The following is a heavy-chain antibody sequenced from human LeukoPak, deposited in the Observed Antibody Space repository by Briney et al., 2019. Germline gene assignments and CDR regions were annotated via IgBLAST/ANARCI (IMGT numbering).Heavy chain of an antibody. J-gene: IGHJ4*02. Sequence: ASVKVSCKASGYTFTNYGISWVRQAPGQGLEWTGWISANNGVTNYAQKLQGRATMTTDTSTNTAYMERGSLRSDDTAVYYCARAPSYGDYGGDHWGQGTLLTVSS. CDR2: ISANNGVT. D-gene: IGHD4-17*01. CDR1: GYTFTNYG. CDR3: ARAPSYGDYGGDH. V-gene: IGHV1-18*01.